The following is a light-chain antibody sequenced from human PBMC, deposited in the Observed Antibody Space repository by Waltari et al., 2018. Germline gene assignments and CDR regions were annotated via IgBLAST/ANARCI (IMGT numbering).Light chain of an antibody. CDR3: QQYHSAPYS. V-gene: IGKV1D-16*01. CDR2: KAS. Sequence: IQMTQFPSSLSASVGDRVPITCRASQGISTWLAWYQQKPGKAPNLLIYKASSLQSGVPSRFSGSGSGTDFTLTISSLQPEDFATYYCQQYHSAPYSFGQGTQVEIK. CDR1: QGISTW. J-gene: IGKJ2*03.